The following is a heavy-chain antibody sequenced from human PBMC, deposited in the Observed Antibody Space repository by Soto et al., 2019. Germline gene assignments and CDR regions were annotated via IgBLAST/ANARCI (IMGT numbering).Heavy chain of an antibody. D-gene: IGHD6-6*01. CDR2: INAGNGNT. CDR3: ARESLAARYYYYGMDV. CDR1: GYTFTSYA. V-gene: IGHV1-3*01. J-gene: IGHJ6*02. Sequence: QVQLVQSGAEVKKPGASVKVSCEASGYTFTSYAMHWVRQAPGQRLEWMGWINAGNGNTKYSQKFQGRVTITRDTSASTAYMELSSLRSEDTAVYYCARESLAARYYYYGMDVWGQGTTVTVSS.